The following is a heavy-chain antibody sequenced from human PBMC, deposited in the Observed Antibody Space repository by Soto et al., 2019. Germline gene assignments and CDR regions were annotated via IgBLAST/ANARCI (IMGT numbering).Heavy chain of an antibody. CDR1: GFTFSSYW. V-gene: IGHV3-7*01. J-gene: IGHJ2*01. CDR2: IKQDGSEK. D-gene: IGHD3-3*01. Sequence: GESLKISCAASGFTFSSYWMSWVRQAPGKGLEWVANIKQDGSEKYYVDSVKGRFTISRDNAKNSLYLQMNSLRAEDTAVYYCARDSRGGVVMSLEQYWYFDLWGRGTLVTVSS. CDR3: ARDSRGGVVMSLEQYWYFDL.